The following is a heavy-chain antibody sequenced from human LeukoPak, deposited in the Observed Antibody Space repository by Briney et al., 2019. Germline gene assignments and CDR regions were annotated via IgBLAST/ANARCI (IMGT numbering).Heavy chain of an antibody. Sequence: GGSLSLPCAVSGFSTTYMSWVRQAPGKGLEWVSVIYSGNSTYYADSVKGRFTISRAISKNTLYLQMNSLRPEDTAVYHCARDLWDATGYWGQGTLVTASS. CDR3: ARDLWDATGY. V-gene: IGHV3-66*02. J-gene: IGHJ4*02. CDR1: GFSTTY. CDR2: IYSGNST. D-gene: IGHD3-3*01.